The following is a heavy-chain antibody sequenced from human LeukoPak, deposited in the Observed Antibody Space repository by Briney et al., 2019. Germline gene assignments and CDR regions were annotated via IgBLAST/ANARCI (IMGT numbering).Heavy chain of an antibody. CDR1: GFTFSTYW. Sequence: GGSLRLSCAASGFTFSTYWVHWVRQAPGKGLVWVSRIKSDGGTNYADSVKGRFTISRDNAKKTVSLQMNSLRPEDTGVYYCARAPSEIGGYYPEYFRHWGQGTLVTVSS. D-gene: IGHD3-22*01. CDR3: ARAPSEIGGYYPEYFRH. V-gene: IGHV3-74*01. J-gene: IGHJ1*01. CDR2: IKSDGGT.